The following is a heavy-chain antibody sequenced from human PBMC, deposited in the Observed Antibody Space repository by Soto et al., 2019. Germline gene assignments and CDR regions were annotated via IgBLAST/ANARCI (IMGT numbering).Heavy chain of an antibody. Sequence: QVQLVQSGAEVKKPGSSVKVSCKASGGTFSSYAISWVRQAPGQGLEWMGGIIPIFGTANYAQKFQGRVTITADESTSTAYVELSSLSSEDTAVYYCARDLGYCSGGSCYPKFDYWGQGTLVTVSS. CDR1: GGTFSSYA. D-gene: IGHD2-15*01. J-gene: IGHJ4*02. V-gene: IGHV1-69*01. CDR2: IIPIFGTA. CDR3: ARDLGYCSGGSCYPKFDY.